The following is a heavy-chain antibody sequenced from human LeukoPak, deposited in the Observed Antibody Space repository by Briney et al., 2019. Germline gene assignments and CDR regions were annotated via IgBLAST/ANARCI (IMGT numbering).Heavy chain of an antibody. Sequence: PGGSLRLSCAASGFTFSDYWMSWVRQAPGEGLEWVANINQDGSEKKYVDSVKGRFTISRDNAKNSLYVQMDSLRVEDTAVYYCARDQAMARGVIDAFDMWGQGTMVTVSS. D-gene: IGHD3-10*01. J-gene: IGHJ3*02. CDR1: GFTFSDYW. V-gene: IGHV3-7*01. CDR2: INQDGSEK. CDR3: ARDQAMARGVIDAFDM.